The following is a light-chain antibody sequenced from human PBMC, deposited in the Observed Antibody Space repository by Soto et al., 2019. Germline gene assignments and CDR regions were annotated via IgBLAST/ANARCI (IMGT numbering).Light chain of an antibody. CDR3: QQRSNWPLT. CDR1: QSVSSK. CDR2: DSF. J-gene: IGKJ4*01. V-gene: IGKV3-11*01. Sequence: EVVLTQSPATLSLTPGERATLACRASQSVSSKLVWYQQKPGQAPRLLMYDSFNRATGIPARFSGSGSGTDFTLTISSLEPEDFAVYDGQQRSNWPLTFGGGTKVEIK.